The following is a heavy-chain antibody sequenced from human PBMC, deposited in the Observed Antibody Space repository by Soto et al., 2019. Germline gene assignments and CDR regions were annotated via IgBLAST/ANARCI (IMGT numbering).Heavy chain of an antibody. CDR1: DGSISTSNW. D-gene: IGHD3-22*01. CDR3: ARRDFYGSSGYYGY. J-gene: IGHJ4*02. Sequence: SETLSLTCAVSDGSISTSNWWTWVRQPPGKRLEWIGEISHGGTTNSNPSLKSRVIMSVDKSKNQFSLNLTSVTAADTAIYYCARRDFYGSSGYYGYWGQGILVTVSS. V-gene: IGHV4-4*02. CDR2: ISHGGTT.